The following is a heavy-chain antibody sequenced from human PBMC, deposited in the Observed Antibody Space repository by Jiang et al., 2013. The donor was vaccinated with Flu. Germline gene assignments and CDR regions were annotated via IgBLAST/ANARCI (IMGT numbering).Heavy chain of an antibody. CDR3: ARAPTLRDYYDSSGYQVIDY. CDR1: GYTFTSYD. Sequence: SGAEVKKPGASVKVSCKASGYTFTSYDINWVRQATGQGLEWMGWMNPNSGNTGYAQKFQGRVTMTRNTSISTAYMELSSLRSEDTAVYYCARAPTLRDYYDSSGYQVIDYWGQGTLVTVSS. D-gene: IGHD3-22*01. CDR2: MNPNSGNT. V-gene: IGHV1-8*01. J-gene: IGHJ4*02.